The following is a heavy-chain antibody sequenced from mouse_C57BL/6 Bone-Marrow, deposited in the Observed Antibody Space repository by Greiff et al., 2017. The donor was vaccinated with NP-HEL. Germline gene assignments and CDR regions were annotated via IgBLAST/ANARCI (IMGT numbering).Heavy chain of an antibody. J-gene: IGHJ3*01. D-gene: IGHD2-3*01. CDR1: GFNIKDDY. V-gene: IGHV14-4*01. Sequence: VQLQQSGAELVRPGASVKLSCTASGFNIKDDYMHWVKQRPEQGLEWIGWIDPENGDTEYASKFQGKATITADTSSNTAYLQLSSLTSEDTAVYYCTKDGQAWFAYWGQGTLVTVSA. CDR3: TKDGQAWFAY. CDR2: IDPENGDT.